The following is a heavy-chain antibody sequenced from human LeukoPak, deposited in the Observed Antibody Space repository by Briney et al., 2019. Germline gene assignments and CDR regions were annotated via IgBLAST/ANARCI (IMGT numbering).Heavy chain of an antibody. CDR2: IYHGGST. CDR3: AKGEDHGSGTVHFAS. Sequence: SGTLSLTCAVSGGSISSSNWWSWVRQPPGKGLEWIGEIYHGGSTDYNPSLKSRVAMSVDRSRNQFSLQLSSVTAADTAVYYCAKGEDHGSGTVHFASWGQGTLVTVSS. V-gene: IGHV4-4*02. CDR1: GGSISSSNW. J-gene: IGHJ4*02. D-gene: IGHD3-10*01.